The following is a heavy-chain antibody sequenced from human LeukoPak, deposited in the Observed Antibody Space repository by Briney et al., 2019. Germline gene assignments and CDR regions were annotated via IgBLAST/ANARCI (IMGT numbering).Heavy chain of an antibody. CDR3: ARVTYYYDSGGQKASYFDY. Sequence: PGGSLRLSCAASGFTFSSYAMSWVRQAPGKGLEWVSVIYSGGSTYYADSVKGRFTISRDDSKNTLYLQMNSLRAEDTAVYYCARVTYYYDSGGQKASYFDYWGQGTLVTVSS. J-gene: IGHJ4*02. V-gene: IGHV3-53*01. CDR2: IYSGGST. CDR1: GFTFSSYA. D-gene: IGHD3-22*01.